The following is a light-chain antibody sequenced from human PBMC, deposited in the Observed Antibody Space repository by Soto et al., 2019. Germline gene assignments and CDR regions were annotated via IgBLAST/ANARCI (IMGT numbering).Light chain of an antibody. J-gene: IGKJ1*01. Sequence: ETVMTQSPGTLSVSPGERATLSCRARQSVNSALAWYQAKVGQPPKLLIYGASTRATGIPARFSGSGSGTEFPLPNSSLHSEVSEIYYCHKYNTWPTFGQGTKVEV. CDR1: QSVNSA. V-gene: IGKV3-15*01. CDR2: GAS. CDR3: HKYNTWPT.